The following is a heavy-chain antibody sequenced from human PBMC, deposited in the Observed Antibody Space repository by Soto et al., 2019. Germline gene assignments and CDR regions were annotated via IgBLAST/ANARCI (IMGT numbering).Heavy chain of an antibody. CDR2: IYYSGST. CDR3: ARAYLDYSSSSGVDY. D-gene: IGHD6-6*01. V-gene: IGHV4-61*01. CDR1: GGSVSSGSYY. J-gene: IGHJ4*02. Sequence: SETLSLTCTVSGGSVSSGSYYWSWIRQPPGKGLEWIGYIYYSGSTNYNPSLKSRVTISVDTSKNQFSLKLSSVTAADTAVYHCARAYLDYSSSSGVDYWGQGILVTVSS.